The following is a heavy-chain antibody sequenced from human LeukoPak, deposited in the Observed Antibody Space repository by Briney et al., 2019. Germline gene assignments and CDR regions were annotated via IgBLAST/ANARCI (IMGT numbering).Heavy chain of an antibody. CDR1: GSTFTSYY. D-gene: IGHD5-24*01. J-gene: IGHJ4*02. CDR2: INPSGGNT. V-gene: IGHV1-46*01. Sequence: ASVKVSCKASGSTFTSYYLHWVRKAPGQVLGWMGVINPSGGNTNYAQKFQDRVTMTRDTYTSTVYMQLSSLRSEDTAVYYCARDEMDSLDYWGQGTLVTVSS. CDR3: ARDEMDSLDY.